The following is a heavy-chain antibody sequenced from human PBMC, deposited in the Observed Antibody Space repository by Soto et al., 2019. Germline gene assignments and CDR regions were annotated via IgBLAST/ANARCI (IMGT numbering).Heavy chain of an antibody. J-gene: IGHJ4*02. CDR3: ARDPPRRYYYDSSGYPADY. D-gene: IGHD3-22*01. V-gene: IGHV3-48*02. Sequence: GGSLRLSCAASGFTFSSYSMNWVRQAPGKGLEWVSYISSSSSTIYYADSVKGRFTISRDNAKNSLYLQMNSLRDEDTAVYYCARDPPRRYYYDSSGYPADYWGQGTLVTVSS. CDR1: GFTFSSYS. CDR2: ISSSSSTI.